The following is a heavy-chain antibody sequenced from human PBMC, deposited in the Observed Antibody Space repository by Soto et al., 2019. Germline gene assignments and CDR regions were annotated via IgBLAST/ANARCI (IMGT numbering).Heavy chain of an antibody. V-gene: IGHV3-73*01. CDR3: STRGDGYNADFDY. D-gene: IGHD5-12*01. Sequence: EVQVVVSGGGLVQPGGSLKLSCAASGVTFSGSAMHWVRQASGKGLEWVGRIRSKANSYATAYGASVKGRFTMSRDDSNNTAYLQMNSLKTEDKAVYYCSTRGDGYNADFDYWGQGTLVTVSS. CDR1: GVTFSGSA. CDR2: IRSKANSYAT. J-gene: IGHJ4*02.